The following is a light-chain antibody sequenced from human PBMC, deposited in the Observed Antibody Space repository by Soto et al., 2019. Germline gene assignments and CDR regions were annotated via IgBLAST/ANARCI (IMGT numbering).Light chain of an antibody. Sequence: QSVLTQPPSASGTPGQRVTISCSGSSSNIGTNTVNWYQQLPGTAPKLLIYSNHQRPSGVPDRFSGSKSGTSASLAISRLQSEDEADYYCATWDDSLDGVVFGGGTKLTVL. CDR1: SSNIGTNT. J-gene: IGLJ2*01. V-gene: IGLV1-44*01. CDR2: SNH. CDR3: ATWDDSLDGVV.